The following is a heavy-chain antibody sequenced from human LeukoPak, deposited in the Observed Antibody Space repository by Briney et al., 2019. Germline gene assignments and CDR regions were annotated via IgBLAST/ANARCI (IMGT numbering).Heavy chain of an antibody. CDR2: INPSSGGT. CDR1: GYTFTGYY. CDR3: ARGIITMVRGAPGDY. D-gene: IGHD3-10*01. Sequence: GASVKVSCKASGYTFTGYYMHWVRQAPGQGLEWMGWINPSSGGTNYAQKFQGRVTMTRDTPISTAYMELSRLRSDDTAVYYCARGIITMVRGAPGDYWGQGTLVTVSS. J-gene: IGHJ4*02. V-gene: IGHV1-2*02.